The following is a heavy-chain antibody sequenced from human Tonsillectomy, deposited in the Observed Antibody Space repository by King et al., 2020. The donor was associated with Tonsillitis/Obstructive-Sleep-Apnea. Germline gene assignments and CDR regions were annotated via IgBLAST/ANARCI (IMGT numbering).Heavy chain of an antibody. Sequence: QLVQSGGGLVKPWGSLRPSCAAPGFTFRDYYLSWVPQAPGKGREWVSYIIRRGDFPNYADSVQGPRTLSRDKARKTLYLQMNRLRAEDTAVYYCARHSTGTTWGFYYYMDVWGKGTTVTVSS. CDR2: IIRRGDFP. CDR1: GFTFRDYY. D-gene: IGHD4-17*01. J-gene: IGHJ6*03. CDR3: ARHSTGTTWGFYYYMDV. V-gene: IGHV3-11*05.